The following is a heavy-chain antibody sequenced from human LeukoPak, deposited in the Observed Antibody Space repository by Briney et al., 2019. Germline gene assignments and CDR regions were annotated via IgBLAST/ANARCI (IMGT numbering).Heavy chain of an antibody. CDR1: GFTFSSYW. D-gene: IGHD5-12*01. CDR3: ARGNGYSGYDWSPLDFDY. V-gene: IGHV3-7*01. Sequence: PGGSLRLSCAASGFTFSSYWMSWVRQAPGKGLEWVANIKQDGSEKYYVDSVKGRFTISRDNAKNSLYLQMNSLRAEDTALYYCARGNGYSGYDWSPLDFDYWGQGTLVTVSS. J-gene: IGHJ4*02. CDR2: IKQDGSEK.